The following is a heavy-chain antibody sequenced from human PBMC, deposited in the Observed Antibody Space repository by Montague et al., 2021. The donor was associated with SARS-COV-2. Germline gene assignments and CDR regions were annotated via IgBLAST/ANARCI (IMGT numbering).Heavy chain of an antibody. V-gene: IGHV4-59*08. Sequence: SETLSLTCTVSGASISSYCWSWIRQSPGKGLEWIGYIYYSGSTNYNPSLTSRVTISVDTSKNQFSLTLRSVTAADTAVYYCARGQLWFDYWGQGTLVTVSS. J-gene: IGHJ4*02. CDR3: ARGQLWFDY. CDR1: GASISSYC. D-gene: IGHD5-18*01. CDR2: IYYSGST.